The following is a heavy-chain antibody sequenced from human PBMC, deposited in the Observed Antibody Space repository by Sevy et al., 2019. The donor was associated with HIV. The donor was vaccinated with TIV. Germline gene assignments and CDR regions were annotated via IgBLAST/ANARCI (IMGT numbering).Heavy chain of an antibody. Sequence: SETLSLTCAVSGYSISNGFYWGWVRQSPGRGLEWIGSIYHNENTYYNPSLKSRVSISVDTSNHQFPLRLSSVTAADTAVYYCARHAAFYYGSGSYLYYFDYWGQGTLVTVSS. J-gene: IGHJ4*02. CDR2: IYHNENT. V-gene: IGHV4-38-2*01. D-gene: IGHD3-10*01. CDR1: GYSISNGFY. CDR3: ARHAAFYYGSGSYLYYFDY.